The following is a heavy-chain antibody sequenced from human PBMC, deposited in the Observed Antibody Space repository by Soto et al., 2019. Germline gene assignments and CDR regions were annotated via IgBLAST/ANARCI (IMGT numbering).Heavy chain of an antibody. CDR2: IYYSGST. Sequence: SDTPFLTRTLSGGAISRYYWRRIRQPPGKGLEWIGYIYYSGSTNYNPSLKSRVTISVDTSKNQFSLKLSSVTAADTAVYYCARDCSGGSCSDAFDIWGQGTMVTV. V-gene: IGHV4-59*01. D-gene: IGHD2-15*01. CDR3: ARDCSGGSCSDAFDI. CDR1: GGAISRYY. J-gene: IGHJ3*02.